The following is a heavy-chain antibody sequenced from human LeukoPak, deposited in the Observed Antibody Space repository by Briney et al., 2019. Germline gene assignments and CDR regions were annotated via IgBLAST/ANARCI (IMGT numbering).Heavy chain of an antibody. CDR2: ISWNGVST. CDR1: GFTFDDYT. Sequence: GGSLRLSCAASGFTFDDYTMHWVRQAPGKGLEWVSLISWNGVSTYYADSVKGRFTISRDNAKNTLYLQMNSLRAEDTAVYYCAILATAGTLDIWGQGTMVTVSS. D-gene: IGHD6-13*01. V-gene: IGHV3-43*01. J-gene: IGHJ3*02. CDR3: AILATAGTLDI.